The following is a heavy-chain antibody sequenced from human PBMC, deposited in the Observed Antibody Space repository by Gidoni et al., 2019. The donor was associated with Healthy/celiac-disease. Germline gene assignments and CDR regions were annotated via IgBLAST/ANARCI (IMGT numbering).Heavy chain of an antibody. CDR1: GYTFTSYG. Sequence: QVQLVQSGTEVKKPGASVKVSCKASGYTFTSYGLSWVRQAPGQGLEWMGWISAYNGNTNYAQKLQGRVTMTTDTSTSTAYMELRSLRSDDTAVYYCARDHCSSTNCYSLSWFDPWGQGTLVTVSS. CDR3: ARDHCSSTNCYSLSWFDP. D-gene: IGHD2-2*02. J-gene: IGHJ5*02. V-gene: IGHV1-18*01. CDR2: ISAYNGNT.